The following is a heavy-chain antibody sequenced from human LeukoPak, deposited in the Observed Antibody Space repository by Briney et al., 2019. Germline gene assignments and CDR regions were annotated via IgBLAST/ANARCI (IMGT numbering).Heavy chain of an antibody. Sequence: SETLSLTCTVSGGSISSYYWSWIRQPPGKGLEWIGYIYYSGSTNYNPSLKSRVTISVDTSKNQFSLKLSSVTAADTAVYYCARDRAEQWLQNFDYWGQGTLVTVSS. CDR3: ARDRAEQWLQNFDY. D-gene: IGHD6-19*01. CDR1: GGSISSYY. V-gene: IGHV4-59*01. J-gene: IGHJ4*02. CDR2: IYYSGST.